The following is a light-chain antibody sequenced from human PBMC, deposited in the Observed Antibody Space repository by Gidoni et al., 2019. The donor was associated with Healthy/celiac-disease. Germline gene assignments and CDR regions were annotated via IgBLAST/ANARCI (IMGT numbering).Light chain of an antibody. J-gene: IGLJ2*01. CDR3: QSYDSSLSVV. V-gene: IGLV1-40*01. Sequence: QSVLTHPPSVSGAPGQRVTISCTGSSSNIGAGYDVHWYQQRPGTAPKLLIYGNSNRPSGVPDRFSGSKSGTSASLAITGLQAEDEADYYCQSYDSSLSVVFGGGTKLTVL. CDR2: GNS. CDR1: SSNIGAGYD.